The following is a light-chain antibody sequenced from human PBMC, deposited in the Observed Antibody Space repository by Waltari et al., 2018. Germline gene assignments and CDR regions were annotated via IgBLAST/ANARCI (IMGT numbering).Light chain of an antibody. CDR2: DDD. CDR1: ALPKKY. Sequence: YELTQPPSVSVSPGQTARITCSGAALPKKYAFWYQQKSGQAPVLVIYDDDKRPSGIPGGFSGSSSGSMATLTITGAQVGDEADYYCYSADGSGDLGVFGGGTKVTVL. CDR3: YSADGSGDLGV. J-gene: IGLJ3*02. V-gene: IGLV3-10*01.